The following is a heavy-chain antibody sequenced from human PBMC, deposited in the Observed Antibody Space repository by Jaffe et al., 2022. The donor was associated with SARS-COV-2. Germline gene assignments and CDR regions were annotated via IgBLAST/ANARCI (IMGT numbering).Heavy chain of an antibody. Sequence: QVQLQESGPGLVKPSETLSLTCTVSGGSISSYYWSWIRQPPGKGLEWIGYIYYSGSTNYNPSLKSRVTISVDTSKKQFSLKLSSVTAADTAVYYCARGAAAGPSYYFDYWGQGTLVTVSS. CDR3: ARGAAAGPSYYFDY. J-gene: IGHJ4*02. CDR1: GGSISSYY. CDR2: IYYSGST. V-gene: IGHV4-59*01. D-gene: IGHD6-13*01.